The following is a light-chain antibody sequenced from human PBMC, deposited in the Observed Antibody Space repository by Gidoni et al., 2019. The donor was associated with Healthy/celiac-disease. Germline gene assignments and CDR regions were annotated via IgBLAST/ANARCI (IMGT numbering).Light chain of an antibody. CDR3: QQYGSSPYT. CDR2: GAS. CDR1: QSVSSSY. Sequence: EIVLTQSPGTLSLSPGERATLSGRASQSVSSSYLAWYQQKPGQAPRLLIYGASSRATGIPDRFSGSGSGTDFTLTISRLEPEDFAVYYCQQYGSSPYTFXQXTKLXIK. J-gene: IGKJ2*01. V-gene: IGKV3-20*01.